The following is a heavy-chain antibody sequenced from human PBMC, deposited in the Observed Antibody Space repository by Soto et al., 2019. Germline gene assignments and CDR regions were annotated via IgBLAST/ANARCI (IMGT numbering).Heavy chain of an antibody. J-gene: IGHJ3*02. D-gene: IGHD2-15*01. CDR2: IYYSGST. CDR3: ARMGCSGGSCALRAAFDI. CDR1: GGSISSYY. Sequence: QVQLQESGPGLVKPSETLSLTCTVSGGSISSYYWSWIRQPPGKGLEWIGYIYYSGSTNYNPSLKSRVTISVDTSKNQFSLKLSSVTAADTAVYYCARMGCSGGSCALRAAFDIWGQGTMVTVSS. V-gene: IGHV4-59*08.